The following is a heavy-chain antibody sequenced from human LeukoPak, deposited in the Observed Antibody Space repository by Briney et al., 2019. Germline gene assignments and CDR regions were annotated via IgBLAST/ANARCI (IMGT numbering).Heavy chain of an antibody. CDR3: ARIAAGSSSSMDY. D-gene: IGHD6-6*01. Sequence: GGSLRLSCAASGFTFSSYGMHWVRQAPGKGLEWVAVISYDGSNKYYADSVKGRFTISRDNSKNSLYLQMNSLRAEDTAVYYCARIAAGSSSSMDYWGQGTLVTVSS. CDR2: ISYDGSNK. CDR1: GFTFSSYG. J-gene: IGHJ4*02. V-gene: IGHV3-30*03.